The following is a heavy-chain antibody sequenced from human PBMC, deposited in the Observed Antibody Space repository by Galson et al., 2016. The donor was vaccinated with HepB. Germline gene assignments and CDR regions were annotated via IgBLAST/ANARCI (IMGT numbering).Heavy chain of an antibody. Sequence: TLSLTCAVSGGSITSGGYSWSWIRQPPGKGLEWIGYIYHTGTTDYSPSPKNRVTMSVDRSKNQFPLKLTSVTAADTAVYYCARVIRSGRSISNFGDLSPYYYGLDVWGQGTTVTVSS. CDR2: IYHTGTT. J-gene: IGHJ6*02. V-gene: IGHV4-30-2*01. CDR3: ARVIRSGRSISNFGDLSPYYYGLDV. CDR1: GGSITSGGYS. D-gene: IGHD3-16*02.